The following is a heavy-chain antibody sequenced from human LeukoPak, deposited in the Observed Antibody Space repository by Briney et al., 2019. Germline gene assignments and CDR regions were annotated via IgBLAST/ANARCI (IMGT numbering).Heavy chain of an antibody. D-gene: IGHD6-6*01. CDR1: GYRFTSYW. CDR3: GSSRTIDAFDI. J-gene: IGHJ3*02. CDR2: IYAGDSET. V-gene: IGHV5-51*01. Sequence: GESLKISCKGSGYRFTSYWIGWVRQMPGKGLEWMGIIYAGDSETRYSPSFQGQVTISADGSISTAYLQWSSLKASDTAMYYCGSSRTIDAFDIWGQGTMVTVSS.